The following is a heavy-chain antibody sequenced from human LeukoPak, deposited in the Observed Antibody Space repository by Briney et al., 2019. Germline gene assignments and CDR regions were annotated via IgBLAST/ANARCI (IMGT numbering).Heavy chain of an antibody. V-gene: IGHV1-46*01. D-gene: IGHD2-15*01. CDR1: GYTFTSYY. CDR2: INPSGGST. J-gene: IGHJ4*02. CDR3: ARVRPIYCSGGSCYSDY. Sequence: ASVKVSCKASGYTFTSYYMHWVRQAPGQGLEWMGIINPSGGSTSYAQKFQGRVTITRDTSTSTVYMELSSLRSEDTAVYHCARVRPIYCSGGSCYSDYWGQGTLVTVSS.